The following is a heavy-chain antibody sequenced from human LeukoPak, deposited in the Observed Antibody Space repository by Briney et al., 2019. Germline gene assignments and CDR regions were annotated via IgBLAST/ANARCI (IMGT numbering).Heavy chain of an antibody. CDR2: INPNSGGT. J-gene: IGHJ4*02. CDR1: GYTFTGYY. V-gene: IGHV1-2*02. CDR3: ARDYGIDYYDSSGYIDY. Sequence: ASVKVSCKASGYTFTGYYMHWVRQAPGQGLEWMGWINPNSGGTNYAQKFQGRVTMTRDTSISTAYMELSRLRSDDTAVYYCARDYGIDYYDSSGYIDYWGQGTLVTVSS. D-gene: IGHD3-22*01.